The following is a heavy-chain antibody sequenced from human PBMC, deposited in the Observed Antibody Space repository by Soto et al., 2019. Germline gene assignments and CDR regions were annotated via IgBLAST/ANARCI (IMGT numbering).Heavy chain of an antibody. D-gene: IGHD3-16*02. J-gene: IGHJ4*02. CDR2: VFYTGFT. CDR3: ARYRFSGKRWSKFDY. V-gene: IGHV4-39*01. Sequence: SETLSLTCAVSGGSISGSYYYWGWLRQSPGKGPEWIGSVFYTGFTSYNPSLESRVSVSVDTSKNQFSLKVSGVSAADTAVYFCARYRFSGKRWSKFDYWGQGSLVTVSS. CDR1: GGSISGSYYY.